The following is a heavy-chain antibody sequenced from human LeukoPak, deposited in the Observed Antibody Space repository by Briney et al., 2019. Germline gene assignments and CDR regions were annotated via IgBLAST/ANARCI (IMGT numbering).Heavy chain of an antibody. V-gene: IGHV3-43*02. CDR2: ISGHGDST. J-gene: IGHJ4*02. D-gene: IGHD4-11*01. CDR1: GFTFHDYA. CDR3: AKGGYGNYDY. Sequence: HPGGSLRLSCAASGFTFHDYAMHWVRQVPGKGLEWVSLISGHGDSTYYADSVKGRFTISRDNSKDSLYLQMNSLKTEDTAFYYCAKGGYGNYDYWGQGTLVTVSS.